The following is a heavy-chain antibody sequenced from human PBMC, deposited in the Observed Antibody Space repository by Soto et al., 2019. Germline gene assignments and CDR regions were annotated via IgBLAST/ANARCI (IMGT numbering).Heavy chain of an antibody. J-gene: IGHJ6*02. CDR1: GYTFTSYW. CDR2: IYAGDSET. V-gene: IGHV5-51*01. D-gene: IGHD6-13*01. CDR3: AGHGGYSSSLSYYYGMDV. Sequence: PGESLKISCKGSGYTFTSYWIGWLRQMPGKGLEWMGIIYAGDSETRYSPSFQGQVTISADKSISTVYLQWSSLKASDTAMYYCAGHGGYSSSLSYYYGMDVWGQGTTVTVSS.